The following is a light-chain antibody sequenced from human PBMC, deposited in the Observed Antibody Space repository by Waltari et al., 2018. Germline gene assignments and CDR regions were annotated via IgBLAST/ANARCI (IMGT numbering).Light chain of an antibody. Sequence: DIVMTQSPDSLAVSLGERATINGKSSQSVLYSSNNKNYLAWYQQKPGHPPKLLIYWASTRESGVPDRFSGRGSGTDFTLTIRSLQAEDVAVYYCQQYYSTPPITFGQGTRLEIK. CDR2: WAS. V-gene: IGKV4-1*01. J-gene: IGKJ5*01. CDR3: QQYYSTPPIT. CDR1: QSVLYSSNNKNY.